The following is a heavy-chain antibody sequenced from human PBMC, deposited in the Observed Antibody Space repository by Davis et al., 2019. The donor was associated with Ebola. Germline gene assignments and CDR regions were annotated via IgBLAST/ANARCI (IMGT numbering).Heavy chain of an antibody. CDR3: ARDHSSSTSFDY. D-gene: IGHD6-6*01. J-gene: IGHJ4*02. CDR1: GFTFSSYA. Sequence: GESLKISCAASGFTFSSYAMTWVRQAPGKGLEWVSAISGSGGNTYYADSVKGRFTISRDNSKNTLYLQMNSLRAEDTAVYYCARDHSSSTSFDYWGQGTLVTVSS. V-gene: IGHV3-23*01. CDR2: ISGSGGNT.